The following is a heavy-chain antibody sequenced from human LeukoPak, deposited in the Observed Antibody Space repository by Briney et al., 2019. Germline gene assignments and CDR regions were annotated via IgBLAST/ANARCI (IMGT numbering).Heavy chain of an antibody. CDR2: ISYDGSDK. CDR1: GFTFSTYA. V-gene: IGHV3-30*18. J-gene: IGHJ4*02. D-gene: IGHD3-10*01. Sequence: GGSLRLSRTVSGFTFSTYAMHWVRQPPGKGLEWVAVISYDGSDKYYADSVEGRFDISRDNSKNTLYLQMNSLRTEDTAVYHCVKGSNYYGSGRFDFWGQGTLVTVSS. CDR3: VKGSNYYGSGRFDF.